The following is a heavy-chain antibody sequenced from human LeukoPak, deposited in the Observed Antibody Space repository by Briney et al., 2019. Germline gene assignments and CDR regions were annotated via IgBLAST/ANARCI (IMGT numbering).Heavy chain of an antibody. D-gene: IGHD4-17*01. J-gene: IGHJ6*03. CDR2: ISAYNGNT. CDR3: ARTTYDYGDYTPYYYYYYMDV. Sequence: ASVKVSCKASGYTFTSYGISWVRQAPGQGLEWMGWISAYNGNTNYAQKLQGRVTITTNESTSTAYMELSSLRSEDTAVYYCARTTYDYGDYTPYYYYYYMDVWGKGTTVTVSS. CDR1: GYTFTSYG. V-gene: IGHV1-18*01.